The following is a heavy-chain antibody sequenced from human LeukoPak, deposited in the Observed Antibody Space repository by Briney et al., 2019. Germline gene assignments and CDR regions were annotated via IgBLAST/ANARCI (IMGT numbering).Heavy chain of an antibody. CDR1: GFTFSTYA. CDR2: ISGRGGST. CDR3: AKVVDGQWLVRGWFDP. Sequence: GGSLRLSCAASGFTFSTYAMTWVRQAPGKGLEWVSGISGRGGSTYFADSVQGRFTISRDNSKNTLYLQMSSLRAEDTAVYYCAKVVDGQWLVRGWFDPWGQGTLVTVSS. V-gene: IGHV3-23*01. D-gene: IGHD6-19*01. J-gene: IGHJ5*02.